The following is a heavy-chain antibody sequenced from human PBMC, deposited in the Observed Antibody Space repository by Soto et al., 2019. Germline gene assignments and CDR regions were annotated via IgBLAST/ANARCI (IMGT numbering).Heavy chain of an antibody. J-gene: IGHJ4*01. CDR1: GFPLTRSGVG. CDR2: IYWNDNK. CDR3: AHSRATVWLGELLSETIDY. Sequence: QITLKESGPTVVTPTQNLTLTCTVSGFPLTRSGVGVAWIRQPPGRALEWLGIIYWNDNKNYSPSLRGRIRISKDTPTKQVVLTMSNMDPVDTATYLCAHSRATVWLGELLSETIDYWGRGTLVTVSA. V-gene: IGHV2-5*01. D-gene: IGHD3-10*01.